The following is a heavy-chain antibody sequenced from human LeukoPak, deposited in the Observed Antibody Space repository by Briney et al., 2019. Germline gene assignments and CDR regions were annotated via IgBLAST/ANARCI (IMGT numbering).Heavy chain of an antibody. Sequence: ASVTVSCKASGYTFTSYGISWVRQAPGQGLEWMGCISAYNGNTNYAQKLQGRVTMTTDTSTSTAYMELRSLRSDDTAVYYCARLREGMIVVIFDYWGQGTLVTVSS. CDR2: ISAYNGNT. CDR3: ARLREGMIVVIFDY. CDR1: GYTFTSYG. D-gene: IGHD3-22*01. V-gene: IGHV1-18*01. J-gene: IGHJ4*02.